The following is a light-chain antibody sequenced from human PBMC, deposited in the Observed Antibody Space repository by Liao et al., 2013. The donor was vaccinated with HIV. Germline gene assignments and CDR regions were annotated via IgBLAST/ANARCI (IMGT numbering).Light chain of an antibody. Sequence: SYELTQPPSVSVAPGKTARITCGGKNIGSKSVHWYQQKPGQAPVLVIYYDSDRPSGIPERFSGSNSGHTATLTISRAEAGDEADYYCQVWDSSIRGVVFGGGTKLTVL. CDR3: QVWDSSIRGVV. CDR2: YDS. V-gene: IGLV3-21*04. J-gene: IGLJ2*01. CDR1: NIGSKS.